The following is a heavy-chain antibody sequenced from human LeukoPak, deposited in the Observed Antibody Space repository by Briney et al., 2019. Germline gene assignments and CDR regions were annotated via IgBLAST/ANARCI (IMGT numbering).Heavy chain of an antibody. CDR2: IYHSGST. Sequence: SETLSLTCAVSGGSISSSNWWSWVRQPPGKGLEWIGEIYHSGSTNYNPSLKSRVTISVDKSKNQFSLKLSSVTAADTAVYYCASIQQLVFFVGGEYYFDYWGQGTLVTVSS. D-gene: IGHD6-6*01. J-gene: IGHJ4*02. CDR3: ASIQQLVFFVGGEYYFDY. CDR1: GGSISSSNW. V-gene: IGHV4-4*02.